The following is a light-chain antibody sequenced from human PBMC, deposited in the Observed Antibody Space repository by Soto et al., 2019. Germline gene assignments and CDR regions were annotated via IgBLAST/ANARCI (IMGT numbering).Light chain of an antibody. CDR2: AAS. Sequence: DIQMTQSPSSLSESVGDRVTITCRASQSISSYLNWYQQKPGKAPKLLIYAASSSQSGVPSRFSGSGSGTDFTLTIRSLQPEDLATYYCQKSYSTPPITVGKGTRLEIK. V-gene: IGKV1-39*01. CDR3: QKSYSTPPIT. CDR1: QSISSY. J-gene: IGKJ5*01.